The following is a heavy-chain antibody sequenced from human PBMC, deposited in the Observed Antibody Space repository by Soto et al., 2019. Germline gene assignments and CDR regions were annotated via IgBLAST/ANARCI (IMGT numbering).Heavy chain of an antibody. CDR2: IYWDDDK. Sequence: QITLNESGHSVVRPTETLTLICRFSGCSLTTSGVGVGWIRQSPGKAPEWLALIYWDDDKRYSASLKSRLTITKDTSKNQVVLTVSALDPTDTATYYCAHRVLRTVFALVTTTAIYFDFWGQGTPVAVSS. D-gene: IGHD3-3*01. CDR1: GCSLTTSGVG. V-gene: IGHV2-5*02. J-gene: IGHJ4*02. CDR3: AHRVLRTVFALVTTTAIYFDF.